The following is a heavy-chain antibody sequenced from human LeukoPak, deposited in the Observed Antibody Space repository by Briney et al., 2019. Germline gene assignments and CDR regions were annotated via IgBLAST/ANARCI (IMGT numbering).Heavy chain of an antibody. D-gene: IGHD3-16*01. V-gene: IGHV3-53*01. Sequence: GDSLRLSCAAPGFSVSTNYMSWVRQAPGKGLEWVSVLYSDGSTYYAASVKGRFTISRDNSKNTLYLQMNSLRAEDTAVYYCAREENHVVITSYYLDHWGLGTLVTASS. CDR1: GFSVSTNY. J-gene: IGHJ4*02. CDR2: LYSDGST. CDR3: AREENHVVITSYYLDH.